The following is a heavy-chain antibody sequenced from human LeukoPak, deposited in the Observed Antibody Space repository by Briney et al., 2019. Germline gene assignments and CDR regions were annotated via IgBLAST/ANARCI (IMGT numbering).Heavy chain of an antibody. V-gene: IGHV3-7*01. CDR1: GFTFSFHW. CDR3: ARGLNTSPGIDY. CDR2: IKEDGSQK. Sequence: GGSVRLSCAASGFTFSFHWMSWVRQAPGKGLEWVANIKEDGSQKYYVESVKGRFTVSRDNAKNSVYLQVSSLRDADTGVYYCARGLNTSPGIDYWGQGTLVTVSS. D-gene: IGHD3-16*01. J-gene: IGHJ4*02.